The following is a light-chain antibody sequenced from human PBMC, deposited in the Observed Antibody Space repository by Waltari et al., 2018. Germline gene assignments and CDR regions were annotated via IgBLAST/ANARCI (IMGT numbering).Light chain of an antibody. J-gene: IGKJ2*01. Sequence: IVMTQTPLSSPVTLGQPASISCRSSQSLGHSDGNTYLSWLQQRPGQPPRRLIYKISNRFCGVPDRFSGSGAGTDFTLKISRVEAEDVGVYFCMQVTQLPLFRYTFGQGTKLEIK. CDR3: MQVTQLPLFRYT. V-gene: IGKV2-24*01. CDR1: QSLGHSDGNTY. CDR2: KIS.